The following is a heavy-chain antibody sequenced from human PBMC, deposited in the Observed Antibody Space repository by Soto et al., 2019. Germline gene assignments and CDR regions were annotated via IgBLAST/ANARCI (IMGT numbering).Heavy chain of an antibody. V-gene: IGHV6-1*01. CDR2: TYYRSKWYN. CDR1: GDSVSSNSAA. Sequence: PSQTLSLTCAISGDSVSSNSAAWNWIRQSPSRGLEWLGRTYYRSKWYNDYAVSVKSRITINPDTSKNQFSLQLNSVTPEDTAVYYCARDPVTMFRGRADYGMDVWGQGTTVTVSS. CDR3: ARDPVTMFRGRADYGMDV. D-gene: IGHD3-10*01. J-gene: IGHJ6*02.